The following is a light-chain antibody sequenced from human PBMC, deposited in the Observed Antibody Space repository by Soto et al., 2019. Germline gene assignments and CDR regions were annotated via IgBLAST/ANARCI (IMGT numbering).Light chain of an antibody. Sequence: EIVLTQSPGTLSLSLGERATLSCRASQSVSSSYLAWYQQKPGQAPRLLIYGASSRATGIPDRFSGSGSGTDFTLTISRLEPKDFAVYYCQQYGGSWTFGQGTKVEIK. CDR2: GAS. CDR1: QSVSSSY. J-gene: IGKJ1*01. V-gene: IGKV3-20*01. CDR3: QQYGGSWT.